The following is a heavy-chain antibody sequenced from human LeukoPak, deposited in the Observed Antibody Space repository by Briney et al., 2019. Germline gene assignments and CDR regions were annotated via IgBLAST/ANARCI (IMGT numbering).Heavy chain of an antibody. CDR2: INPNRGDT. V-gene: IGHV1-2*02. CDR1: GYIFTGYY. D-gene: IGHD5-24*01. CDR3: ARVRYRMAETYIDY. J-gene: IGHJ4*02. Sequence: ASVKDSCKASGYIFTGYYMHWVRQAPGQGREWMGWINPNRGDTKYAQKFQGRVTMTRDTSISTAYMELSRLRTDDTAVYYCARVRYRMAETYIDYWGQGTLVTVSS.